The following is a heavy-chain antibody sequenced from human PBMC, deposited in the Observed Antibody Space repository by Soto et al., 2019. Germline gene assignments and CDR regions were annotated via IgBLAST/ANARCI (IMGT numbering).Heavy chain of an antibody. CDR2: IYYSGST. V-gene: IGHV4-31*03. J-gene: IGHJ4*02. CDR1: GGSISSGGYY. Sequence: PSETLSLTCTVSGGSISSGGYYWSWIRQHPGKGLEWIGYIYYSGSTYYNPSLKSRVTISVDTSKNQFSLKLSSVTAADTAVYYCARDSVCSGGSCYSGFDYWGQGTLVTVSS. D-gene: IGHD2-15*01. CDR3: ARDSVCSGGSCYSGFDY.